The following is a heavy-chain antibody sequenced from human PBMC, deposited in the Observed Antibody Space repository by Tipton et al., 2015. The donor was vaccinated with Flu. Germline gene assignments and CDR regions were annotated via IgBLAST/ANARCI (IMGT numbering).Heavy chain of an antibody. V-gene: IGHV1-2*02. CDR3: ARLAPYCSGGSCYSWDY. CDR1: GYTFTGYY. J-gene: IGHJ4*02. Sequence: QVQLVQSGAEVKKPGASVKVSCKASGYTFTGYYMHWVRQAPGQGLEWMGWINPNSGGTNYAQKFQGRVTMTRDTSTSTVYMELSSLRSEDTAVYYCARLAPYCSGGSCYSWDYWGQGTLVTVSS. CDR2: INPNSGGT. D-gene: IGHD2-15*01.